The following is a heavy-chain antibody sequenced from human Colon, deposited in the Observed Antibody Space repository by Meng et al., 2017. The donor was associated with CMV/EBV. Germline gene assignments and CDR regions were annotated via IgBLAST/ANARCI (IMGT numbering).Heavy chain of an antibody. D-gene: IGHD3-10*01. V-gene: IGHV3-48*04. CDR2: ISSSSSSI. CDR1: GFTFTTFW. J-gene: IGHJ4*02. Sequence: GESLKISCVASGFTFTTFWMTWVRQAPGKGLEWVSYISSSSSSIYYADSVKGRFTISRDNAKNSLYLQMNSLRAEDTAVYYCARNGDTMDHWGQGTVVTVSS. CDR3: ARNGDTMDH.